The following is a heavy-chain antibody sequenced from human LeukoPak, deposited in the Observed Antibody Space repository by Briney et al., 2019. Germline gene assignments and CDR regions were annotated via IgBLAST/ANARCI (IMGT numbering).Heavy chain of an antibody. Sequence: TAETLSLTCTVSGGSISSYYWSWIRQPPGQGLEWNGYIYYSGSTKYNPSHKRRVTISVHTYKNQFSLKLSSVTAADTAVYYCARDLNGDLNWFDPWGQGTLVTVSS. V-gene: IGHV4-59*01. D-gene: IGHD4-17*01. CDR3: ARDLNGDLNWFDP. CDR1: GGSISSYY. CDR2: IYYSGST. J-gene: IGHJ5*02.